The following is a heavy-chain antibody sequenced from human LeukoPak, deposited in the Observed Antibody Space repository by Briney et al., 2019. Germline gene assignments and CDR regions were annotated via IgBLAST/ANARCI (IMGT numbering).Heavy chain of an antibody. CDR1: GGSFSGYY. D-gene: IGHD2-21*02. Sequence: SETLSLTCAVYGGSFSGYYWSWIRQPPGKGLEWIGEINHSGSTNYNPSLKRRVTISVDTYKNQFSLKLSSVTAPDTAVYYCAALVVTATREYWGQGTLVTVSS. J-gene: IGHJ4*02. CDR2: INHSGST. V-gene: IGHV4-34*01. CDR3: AALVVTATREY.